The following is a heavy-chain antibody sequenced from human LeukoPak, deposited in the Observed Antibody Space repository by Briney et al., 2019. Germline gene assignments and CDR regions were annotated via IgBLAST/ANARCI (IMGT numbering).Heavy chain of an antibody. J-gene: IGHJ4*02. Sequence: GGSLRLSCAASGFTFSSYSMNWVRQAPGKGLEWVSSISSSSSYIYYADSVKGRFTISRDNAKNSLYLQMNSLRAEDTAVYYCAKDCRMAAAGIDYWGQGTLVTVSS. CDR2: ISSSSSYI. V-gene: IGHV3-21*01. D-gene: IGHD6-13*01. CDR3: AKDCRMAAAGIDY. CDR1: GFTFSSYS.